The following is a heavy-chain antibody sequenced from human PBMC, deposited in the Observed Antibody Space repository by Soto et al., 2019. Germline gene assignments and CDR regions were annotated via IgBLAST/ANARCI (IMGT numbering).Heavy chain of an antibody. CDR2: INHSGST. CDR1: GGSFSGYY. D-gene: IGHD3-16*01. V-gene: IGHV4-34*01. Sequence: SETLSLTCAVYGGSFSGYYWSWIRQPPGKGLEWIGEINHSGSTNYNPSLKSRVTISVDTSKNQFSLKLSSVTAADTAVYYCARESVWDYFNDYWGHGTLVTVSS. CDR3: ARESVWDYFNDY. J-gene: IGHJ4*01.